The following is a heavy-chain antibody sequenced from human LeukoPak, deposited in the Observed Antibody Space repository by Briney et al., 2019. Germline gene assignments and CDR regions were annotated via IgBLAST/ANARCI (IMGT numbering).Heavy chain of an antibody. Sequence: PGGSLRLSCAASGFTFSSYSMNWVRQAPGKGPEWVSSIDGSAGATYYADSVKGRFTISRDNSKNTLYLHMNSLRAEDTAVYYCAKDYDYVWGTYRSSFDYWGQGTLVTVSS. D-gene: IGHD3-16*02. J-gene: IGHJ4*02. CDR1: GFTFSSYS. CDR3: AKDYDYVWGTYRSSFDY. CDR2: IDGSAGAT. V-gene: IGHV3-23*01.